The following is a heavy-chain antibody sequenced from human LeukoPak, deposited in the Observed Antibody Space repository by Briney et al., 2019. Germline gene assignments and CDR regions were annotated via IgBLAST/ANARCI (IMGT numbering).Heavy chain of an antibody. CDR1: GGTFSSYA. J-gene: IGHJ4*02. CDR3: ARDRTPLGYCTNGVCSNGIYFDY. CDR2: IIPIFGTA. V-gene: IGHV1-69*13. Sequence: RASVTVSFTASGGTFSSYAISWVRQAPGQGLEWMGGIIPIFGTANYAQKFQGRVTITADESTSTAYMELSSLRSEDTAVYYCARDRTPLGYCTNGVCSNGIYFDYWGQGTLVTVSS. D-gene: IGHD2-8*01.